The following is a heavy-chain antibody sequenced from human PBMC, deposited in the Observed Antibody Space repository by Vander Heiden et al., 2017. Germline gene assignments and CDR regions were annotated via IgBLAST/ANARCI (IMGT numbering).Heavy chain of an antibody. CDR3: ARMAHYGYCSSTSCYRSYYYYGMDV. V-gene: IGHV4-4*07. CDR1: GGSISSYY. CDR2: IYTSGST. D-gene: IGHD2-2*01. J-gene: IGHJ6*02. Sequence: QVQLQESGPGLVKPSETLSLTCTVSGGSISSYYWSWIRQPAGKGLEWIGRIYTSGSTNYNPALKSRVTMSVDTSKNQFSLKLSSVTAADTAVYYCARMAHYGYCSSTSCYRSYYYYGMDVWGQGTTVTVSS.